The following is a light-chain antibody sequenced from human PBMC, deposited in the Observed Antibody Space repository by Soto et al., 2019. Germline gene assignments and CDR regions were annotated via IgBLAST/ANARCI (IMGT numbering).Light chain of an antibody. CDR1: SSDIGTYNL. V-gene: IGLV2-23*01. CDR2: EGN. Sequence: QSVLTQPASVSASPGQSITISCTGTSSDIGTYNLVSWYQQHPGKVPKLMIYEGNKRSSGVSNRFSGSKSGNTASLTISGLQAEDEADYYCCSYAPGSTWVFGGGTKLTVL. J-gene: IGLJ3*02. CDR3: CSYAPGSTWV.